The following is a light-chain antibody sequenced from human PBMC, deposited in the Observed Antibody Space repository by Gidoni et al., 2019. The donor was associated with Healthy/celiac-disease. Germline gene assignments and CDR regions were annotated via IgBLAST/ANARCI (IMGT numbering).Light chain of an antibody. J-gene: IGLJ2*01. CDR2: GKN. CDR3: NSRDSSGNHVV. CDR1: SLRSYY. Sequence: SSELTPDPPVSLALGQTISITCQGDSLRSYYASWYQQQPEQAPVLVIYGKNNRPSGIPARFSVSSSGNTASLTITGAQAEDVADYDCNSRDSSGNHVVFGGGTKLTVL. V-gene: IGLV3-19*01.